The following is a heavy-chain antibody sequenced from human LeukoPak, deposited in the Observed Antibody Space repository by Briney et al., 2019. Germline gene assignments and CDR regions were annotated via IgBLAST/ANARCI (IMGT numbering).Heavy chain of an antibody. CDR3: AKGGGASVSSYCTSITCRRFDP. CDR1: GFTFSNYA. J-gene: IGHJ5*02. Sequence: PGEPLRLSCSASGFTFSNYATSWLRQAPGKGLEWVSSISASGGSTYFAGCGRGGFSISRAISKDSVYLEINSLGAEDTAIFYCAKGGGASVSSYCTSITCRRFDPWGQGTLVTVSS. D-gene: IGHD2-2*01. V-gene: IGHV3-23*01. CDR2: ISASGGST.